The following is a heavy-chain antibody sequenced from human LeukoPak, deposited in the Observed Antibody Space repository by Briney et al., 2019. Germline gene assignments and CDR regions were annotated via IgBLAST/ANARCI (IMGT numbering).Heavy chain of an antibody. Sequence: PGGSLRLSCTASGFTFSGYAMSWVRQAPEKGLEWVSSITSSGESTWCAGSVKGQFTISRDNSKNTLYLQMNSLRAEDTAVYYCAKDRGSYRSGWYELDYWGQGTLVTVSS. V-gene: IGHV3-23*01. CDR1: GFTFSGYA. CDR3: AKDRGSYRSGWYELDY. D-gene: IGHD6-19*01. CDR2: ITSSGEST. J-gene: IGHJ4*02.